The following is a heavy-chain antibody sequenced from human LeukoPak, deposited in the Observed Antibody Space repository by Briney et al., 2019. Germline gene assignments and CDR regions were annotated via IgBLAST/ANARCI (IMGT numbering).Heavy chain of an antibody. D-gene: IGHD3-10*01. CDR2: INSGGST. V-gene: IGHV3-23*01. CDR1: GFTFSSYG. J-gene: IGHJ4*02. CDR3: AKPRSGSYYNGGYYFDY. Sequence: GGSLRLSCAASGFTFSSYGMSWVRQAPGKGLEWVSAINSGGSTYYADSVKGRFTISRDNSKNTLYLQMNSLRAEDTAVYYCAKPRSGSYYNGGYYFDYWGQGTLVTVSS.